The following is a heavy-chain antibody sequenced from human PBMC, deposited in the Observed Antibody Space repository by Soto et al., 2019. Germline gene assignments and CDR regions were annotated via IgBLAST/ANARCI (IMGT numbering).Heavy chain of an antibody. CDR3: ARGRYGDY. J-gene: IGHJ4*02. V-gene: IGHV1-18*01. CDR1: GYTFTSYG. D-gene: IGHD1-1*01. Sequence: QVHLVQSGAEVKKPGASVKVSCKASGYTFTSYGITWVRQAPGQGLAWMGWISAHNGNTDYAQKLQGRVIVTRDTSTSTAYMELRSLRSDDTAVYYCARGRYGDYWGQGVLVTVSS. CDR2: ISAHNGNT.